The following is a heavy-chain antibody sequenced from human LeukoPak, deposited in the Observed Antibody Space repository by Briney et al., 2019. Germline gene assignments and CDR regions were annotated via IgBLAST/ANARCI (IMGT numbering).Heavy chain of an antibody. V-gene: IGHV1-46*01. CDR2: INPSGGST. Sequence: ASVKVSCKASGYTFTSYYMHWVRQAPGQGLEWMGIINPSGGSTSYAQKFQGRVTVTRDTSTSTVYMELSRLRSDDTAVYYCARSPTYYYDSSGLDAFDIWGQGTMVTVSS. CDR1: GYTFTSYY. J-gene: IGHJ3*02. CDR3: ARSPTYYYDSSGLDAFDI. D-gene: IGHD3-22*01.